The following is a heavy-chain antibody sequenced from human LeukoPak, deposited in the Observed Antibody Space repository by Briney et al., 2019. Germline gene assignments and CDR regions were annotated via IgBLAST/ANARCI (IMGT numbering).Heavy chain of an antibody. D-gene: IGHD1-26*01. Sequence: GESLKISCKGSRDIFTSYWFGWVRQMPGKGLEWMGLIYPDDSDTRYSPSFLGQVTISVDRSINTAYLQWSSLTASDTAMYYCAWMKSGSHWFDPWGQGTLVIVSS. CDR1: RDIFTSYW. CDR2: IYPDDSDT. J-gene: IGHJ5*02. CDR3: AWMKSGSHWFDP. V-gene: IGHV5-51*01.